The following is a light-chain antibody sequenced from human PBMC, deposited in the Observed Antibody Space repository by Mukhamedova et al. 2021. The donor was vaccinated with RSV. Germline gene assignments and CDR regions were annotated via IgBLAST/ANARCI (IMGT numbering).Light chain of an antibody. V-gene: IGLV3-1*01. Sequence: GSKYTSWYQQKPGQSPVLLIYQDSKRPSGIPERFSGSNSGNTATLTISETQALDEADYYCQAWDSSITGVFGGGTKLTVL. CDR3: QAWDSSITGV. J-gene: IGLJ3*02. CDR2: QDS. CDR1: GSKY.